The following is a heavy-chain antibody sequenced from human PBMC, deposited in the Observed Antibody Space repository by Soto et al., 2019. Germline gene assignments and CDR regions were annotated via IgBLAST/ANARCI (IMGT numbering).Heavy chain of an antibody. V-gene: IGHV3-30-3*01. CDR1: GFTFSSYA. CDR3: ARDTAKNPPRNGFDP. Sequence: PGGSLRLSCAASGFTFSSYAMHWVRQAPGKGLEWVAVISYDGSNKYYADSVKGRFTISRDNSKNTLYLQMNSLRAEDTAVYYCARDTAKNPPRNGFDPWGQGTLVTVSS. D-gene: IGHD4-17*01. J-gene: IGHJ5*02. CDR2: ISYDGSNK.